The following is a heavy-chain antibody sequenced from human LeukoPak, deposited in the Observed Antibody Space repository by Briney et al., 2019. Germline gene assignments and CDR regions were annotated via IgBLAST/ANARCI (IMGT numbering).Heavy chain of an antibody. D-gene: IGHD2-15*01. CDR1: GGSFSSYA. CDR2: IIPIFGTA. J-gene: IGHJ6*02. V-gene: IGHV1-69*06. CDR3: ARDCSGDSCYYYYGMDV. Sequence: SVKVSCKASGGSFSSYAISWVRQAPGQGLEWMGGIIPIFGTANYAQKFQGRVTITADKSTSTAYMELSSLRSEDTAVYYCARDCSGDSCYYYYGMDVWGQGTTVTVSS.